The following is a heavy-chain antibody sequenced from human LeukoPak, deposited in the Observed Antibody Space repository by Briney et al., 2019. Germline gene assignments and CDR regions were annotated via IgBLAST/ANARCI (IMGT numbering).Heavy chain of an antibody. V-gene: IGHV3-21*04. CDR1: GFTFSSYT. CDR2: ISSSSSNI. D-gene: IGHD3-16*02. Sequence: GGSLRLSCAASGFTFSSYTMNWVRQAPGKGLEWVSSISSSSSNIYYADSVKGRFTISRDNDKNSLYLQMNSLRAEDTALYYCARGGYRQLAYFDYWGQGALVTVSS. CDR3: ARGGYRQLAYFDY. J-gene: IGHJ4*02.